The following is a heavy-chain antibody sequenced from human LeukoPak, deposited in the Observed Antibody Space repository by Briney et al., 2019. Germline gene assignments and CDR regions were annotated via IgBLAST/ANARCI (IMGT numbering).Heavy chain of an antibody. J-gene: IGHJ4*02. V-gene: IGHV3-20*04. Sequence: GGSVKLSCPSAGYTVGDHGMRWVRQAPGKGLEWVSVINWDRGSTAYADWGKGRFTISRDNANNSLSLQMNSLRAEDTALYYCARDWTGYYGTDYWGQAARVTVSS. D-gene: IGHD3/OR15-3a*01. CDR1: GYTVGDHG. CDR3: ARDWTGYYGTDY. CDR2: INWDRGST.